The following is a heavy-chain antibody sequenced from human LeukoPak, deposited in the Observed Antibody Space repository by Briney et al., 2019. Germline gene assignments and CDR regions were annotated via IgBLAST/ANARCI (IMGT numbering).Heavy chain of an antibody. J-gene: IGHJ4*02. CDR3: ARGVGTSGWYTFDY. V-gene: IGHV6-1*01. CDR2: TYYRSKWYN. D-gene: IGHD6-19*01. Sequence: SQTLSLTCAISGDSVSSNNGARNWIRQSPSRGLEWLGRTYYRSKWYNDYAGSMKGRITISPDTSKNRFSLQLNSVTPEDTAVYYCARGVGTSGWYTFDYWGQGTLVTVSS. CDR1: GDSVSSNNGA.